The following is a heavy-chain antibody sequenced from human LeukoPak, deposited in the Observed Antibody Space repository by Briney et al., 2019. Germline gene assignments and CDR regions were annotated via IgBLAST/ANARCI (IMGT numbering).Heavy chain of an antibody. CDR2: ISSSSSYI. V-gene: IGHV3-21*01. CDR3: AHGGVAAKGFDY. J-gene: IGHJ4*02. Sequence: GGSLRLSCAASGFTFSSYSMNWVRQAPGKGLEWVSSISSSSSYIYYADSVKGRFTISRDNAKNSLYLQMNSLRAEDTAVYYCAHGGVAAKGFDYWGQGTLVTVSS. CDR1: GFTFSSYS. D-gene: IGHD2-15*01.